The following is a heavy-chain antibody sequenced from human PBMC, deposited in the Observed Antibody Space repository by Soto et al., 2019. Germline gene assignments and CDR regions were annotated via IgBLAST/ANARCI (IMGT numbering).Heavy chain of an antibody. CDR3: AKSQEIGTHFLYS. D-gene: IGHD3-3*02. CDR2: IGTAGDT. V-gene: IGHV3-13*01. J-gene: IGHJ4*02. Sequence: GGSVRLSCEASGFTFSGFDMHWVRQPTGKGLEWVSSIGTAGDTYYAVSVKGRFTISRDNAKHSLSLPVNSLRAGEMAVYFCAKSQEIGTHFLYSWGQGTQVTVSS. CDR1: GFTFSGFD.